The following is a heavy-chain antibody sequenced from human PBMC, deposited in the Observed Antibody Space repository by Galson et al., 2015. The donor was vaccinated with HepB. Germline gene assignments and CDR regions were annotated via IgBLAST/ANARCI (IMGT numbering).Heavy chain of an antibody. J-gene: IGHJ4*02. CDR2: INPNSGGT. Sequence: SVKVSCKVSGSTLTELSMHWVRQAPGQGLEWMGWINPNSGGTNYAQKFQGRVTMTRDTSISTAYMELSRLRSDDTAVYYCARVFLWYSSPNSDYWGQGTLVTVSS. V-gene: IGHV1-2*02. CDR1: GSTLTELS. D-gene: IGHD6-13*01. CDR3: ARVFLWYSSPNSDY.